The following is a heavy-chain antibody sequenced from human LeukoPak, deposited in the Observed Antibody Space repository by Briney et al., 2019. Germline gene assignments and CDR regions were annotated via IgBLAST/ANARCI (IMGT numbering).Heavy chain of an antibody. CDR3: ARAHSIASYYYGVDV. CDR2: IYYSGST. Sequence: SETLSLTCTVSGCSISSSSYYWGWIRQPPGKGLEWIGNIYYSGSTYYSPSLTSRVTVSVDTSENQFSLKLTSVTAADTAVYYCARAHSIASYYYGVDVWGQGTTVTVS. CDR1: GCSISSSSYY. J-gene: IGHJ6*02. V-gene: IGHV4-39*07. D-gene: IGHD2/OR15-2a*01.